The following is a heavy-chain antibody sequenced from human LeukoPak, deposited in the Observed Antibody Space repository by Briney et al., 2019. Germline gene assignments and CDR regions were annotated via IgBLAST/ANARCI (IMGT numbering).Heavy chain of an antibody. CDR3: ARGQPLPLSGSYLVDP. J-gene: IGHJ5*02. CDR2: IHFSGST. CDR1: DASISGYY. V-gene: IGHV4-59*01. D-gene: IGHD1-26*01. Sequence: PSETLSLTCTVSDASISGYYWSWIRQPPAKGLEWIGSIHFSGSTNYNPSLRSRVTISVDTSKNQLSLKLSSVTAADTAVYYCARGQPLPLSGSYLVDPWGQGTLVTVSS.